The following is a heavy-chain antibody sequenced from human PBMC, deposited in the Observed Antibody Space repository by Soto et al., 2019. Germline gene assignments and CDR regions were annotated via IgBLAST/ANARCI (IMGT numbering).Heavy chain of an antibody. J-gene: IGHJ5*02. Sequence: QVQLVQSGAEVKKPGSSVKVSCKASGGTFSSYTISWVRQAPGQGLEWMGRIIPILGIANYAQKFQGRVTITADKSTSTAYMELSSLRSEDTVVYYCSRGGTIFGVAGGHTGWCDPWGQGTLVTVSS. CDR3: SRGGTIFGVAGGHTGWCDP. D-gene: IGHD3-3*01. V-gene: IGHV1-69*02. CDR2: IIPILGIA. CDR1: GGTFSSYT.